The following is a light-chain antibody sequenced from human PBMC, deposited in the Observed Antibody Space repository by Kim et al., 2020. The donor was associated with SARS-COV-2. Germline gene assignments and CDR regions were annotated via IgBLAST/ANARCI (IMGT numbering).Light chain of an antibody. CDR3: QQYNSYSYT. Sequence: SATVRDRVTITCRASQSISSLLAWYQQKPGKAPKLLIYKASSLESGVPSRFSGSGSGTEFTLTISSLQPDDFATYNCQQYNSYSYTFGQGTKLEI. CDR1: QSISSL. CDR2: KAS. J-gene: IGKJ2*01. V-gene: IGKV1-5*03.